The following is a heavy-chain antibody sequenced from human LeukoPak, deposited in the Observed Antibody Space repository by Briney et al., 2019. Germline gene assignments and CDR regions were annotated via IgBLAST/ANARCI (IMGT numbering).Heavy chain of an antibody. CDR3: ASSLGVIGSWFDP. CDR1: GFTFSDYY. V-gene: IGHV3-11*01. D-gene: IGHD2-8*01. CDR2: ISSSGSTI. Sequence: GGSLRLSCAASGFTFSDYYMSWVRQAPGKGLEWVSYISSSGSTIYYADSVKGRFTISRDNAKNSLYLQMNSLRAEDTAVYYCASSLGVIGSWFDPWGQGTLVTVSS. J-gene: IGHJ5*02.